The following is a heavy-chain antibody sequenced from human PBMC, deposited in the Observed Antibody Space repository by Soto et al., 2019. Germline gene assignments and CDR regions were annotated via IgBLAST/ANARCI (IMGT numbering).Heavy chain of an antibody. CDR2: ISAYNGNT. CDR1: GYTFTSYG. Sequence: QVQLVQSGAEVKKPGASVKVSCKASGYTFTSYGISWVRQAPGQGLEWMGWISAYNGNTHYTQKPQGRGTLAPHTSPSPAYLELRSLRTDDPAVDYCAREVGWWYTYWGQGTLVTVSS. J-gene: IGHJ4*02. D-gene: IGHD2-15*01. V-gene: IGHV1-18*01. CDR3: AREVGWWYTY.